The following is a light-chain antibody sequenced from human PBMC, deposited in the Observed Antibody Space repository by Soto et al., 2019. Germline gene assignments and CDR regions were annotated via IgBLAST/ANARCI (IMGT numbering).Light chain of an antibody. Sequence: DIQMTQSPSSLSASVGDRVTITCQASQATNSFLNWYQPRPGKAPKLLIYEASNLETGVPSRFSGSGSATYFTFTISSLQPEDFATYYCQQYSSLPLTFGQGTNLDI. CDR3: QQYSSLPLT. CDR2: EAS. J-gene: IGKJ2*01. V-gene: IGKV1-33*01. CDR1: QATNSF.